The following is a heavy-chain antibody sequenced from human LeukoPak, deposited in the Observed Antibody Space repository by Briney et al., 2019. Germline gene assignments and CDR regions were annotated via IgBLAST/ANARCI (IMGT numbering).Heavy chain of an antibody. J-gene: IGHJ4*02. D-gene: IGHD3-9*01. V-gene: IGHV3-30*18. CDR1: GFTFSSYG. Sequence: GRSLRLSCAASGFTFSSYGMHWVRQAPGKGLEWVAVISYDGSDKYYADSVKGRFTISRDNSKNTLYLQMNSLRAEDTAVYYCAKDFRYFDWPFFDYWGQGTLVTVSS. CDR3: AKDFRYFDWPFFDY. CDR2: ISYDGSDK.